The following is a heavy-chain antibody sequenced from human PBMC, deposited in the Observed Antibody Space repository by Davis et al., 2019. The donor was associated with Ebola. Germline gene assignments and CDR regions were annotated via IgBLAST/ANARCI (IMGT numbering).Heavy chain of an antibody. V-gene: IGHV3-30-3*01. J-gene: IGHJ4*02. D-gene: IGHD6-13*01. CDR3: ARSPPIAAAGTYYFDY. Sequence: SLTLSCAASAFTSSSYAMHWVRQAPGKGLEWVAVISYDGSNKYYADSVKGRLTISRDNSKNTLYLQMNSLRAEDTAVYYCARSPPIAAAGTYYFDYWGQGTLVTVSS. CDR2: ISYDGSNK. CDR1: AFTSSSYA.